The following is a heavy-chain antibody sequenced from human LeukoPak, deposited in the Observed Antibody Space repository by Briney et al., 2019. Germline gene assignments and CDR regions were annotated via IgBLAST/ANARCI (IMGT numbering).Heavy chain of an antibody. J-gene: IGHJ3*02. CDR3: ARDQVGGYYGSGSYYNVIAFDI. CDR1: GYIFTEYA. D-gene: IGHD3-10*01. V-gene: IGHV7-4-1*02. Sequence: ASVKISCKASGYIFTEYAMDWVRQAPGQGLEWMGLINTNTGNPTYAQGFTGRFVFSLDTSVSTAYLQISSLKAEDTAVYHCARDQVGGYYGSGSYYNVIAFDIWGQGTMVTVSS. CDR2: INTNTGNP.